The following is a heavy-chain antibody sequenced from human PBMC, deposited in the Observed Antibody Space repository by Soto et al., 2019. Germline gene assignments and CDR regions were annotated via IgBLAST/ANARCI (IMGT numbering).Heavy chain of an antibody. Sequence: GGSLRLSCAASGFTFSSYSMNWVRQAPGKGLEWVSSISSSSSYIYYADSVKGRFTISRDNAKNSLYLQMNSLRAEDTAVYCCARDRGIAAAGYYYYGMDVWGQGTTVTVSS. D-gene: IGHD6-13*01. CDR1: GFTFSSYS. V-gene: IGHV3-21*01. J-gene: IGHJ6*02. CDR3: ARDRGIAAAGYYYYGMDV. CDR2: ISSSSSYI.